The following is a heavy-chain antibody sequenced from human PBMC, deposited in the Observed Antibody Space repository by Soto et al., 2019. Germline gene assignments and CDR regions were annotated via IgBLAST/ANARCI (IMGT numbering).Heavy chain of an antibody. CDR3: ATLRKVGVQADY. CDR1: GYTLTELS. CDR2: FDPEDGET. D-gene: IGHD3-16*01. V-gene: IGHV1-24*01. J-gene: IGHJ4*02. Sequence: GASVKVSCKVSGYTLTELSMHWVRQAPGKGLEWMGGFDPEDGETIYAQKFQGRVTMTEDTSTDTAYMELSSLRSEDTAVYYWATLRKVGVQADYWGQGTLVTVSS.